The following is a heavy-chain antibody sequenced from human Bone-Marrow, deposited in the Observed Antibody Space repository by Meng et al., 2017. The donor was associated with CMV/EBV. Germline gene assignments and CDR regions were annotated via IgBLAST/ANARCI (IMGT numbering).Heavy chain of an antibody. Sequence: GGSLRLSCAASGFTFSSYAMHWVRQAPGKGLEWVAVISYDGSNKYYADSVKGRFTISRDNSKNTLYLQMNSLRAEDTAVYYCARAKCSSTSCYEYYWGQGTLATVPS. J-gene: IGHJ4*02. CDR2: ISYDGSNK. CDR1: GFTFSSYA. V-gene: IGHV3-30-3*01. D-gene: IGHD2-2*01. CDR3: ARAKCSSTSCYEYY.